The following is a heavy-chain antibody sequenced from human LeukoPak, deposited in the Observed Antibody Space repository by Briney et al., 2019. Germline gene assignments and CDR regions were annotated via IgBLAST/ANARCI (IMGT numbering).Heavy chain of an antibody. V-gene: IGHV3-23*01. CDR2: ISESGDAT. CDR3: AKDRDY. Sequence: GGSLRLSCAASGFTFSSCAMSWVRQAPGKGLEWVSAISESGDATYYADSVRGRFTISRDNSKNTLYLQMNRLRVDNTAIYYCAKDRDYWGQGTLVTVSS. J-gene: IGHJ4*02. CDR1: GFTFSSCA.